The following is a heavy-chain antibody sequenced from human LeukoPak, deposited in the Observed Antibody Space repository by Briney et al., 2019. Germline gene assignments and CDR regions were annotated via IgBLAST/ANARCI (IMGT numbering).Heavy chain of an antibody. CDR3: AKDMRYDYVVGPVAFDI. CDR2: ISWNSGSI. V-gene: IGHV3-9*01. CDR1: GFTFDDYA. D-gene: IGHD3-16*01. Sequence: PGRSLRLSCAASGFTFDDYAMHWVRQAPGKGLEWVSGISWNSGSIGYADSVKGRFTISRDNAKNSLYLQMNSLGAEDTALYYCAKDMRYDYVVGPVAFDIWGQGTMVTVSS. J-gene: IGHJ3*02.